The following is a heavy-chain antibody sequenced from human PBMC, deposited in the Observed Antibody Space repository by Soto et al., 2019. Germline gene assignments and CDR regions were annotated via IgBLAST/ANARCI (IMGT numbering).Heavy chain of an antibody. CDR1: GGSISSYY. J-gene: IGHJ4*02. D-gene: IGHD4-17*01. CDR2: IYYSGST. Sequence: PSETLSLTCTVSGGSISSYYWSWIRQPPGKGLEWIGYIYYSGSTNYNPSLKSRVTISVDTSKNQFSLKLSSVTAADTAVYYCARHRRYGDDDFDYWGQGTLVTVSS. V-gene: IGHV4-59*08. CDR3: ARHRRYGDDDFDY.